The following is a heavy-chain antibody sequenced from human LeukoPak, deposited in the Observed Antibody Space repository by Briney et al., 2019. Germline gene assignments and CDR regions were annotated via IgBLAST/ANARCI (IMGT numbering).Heavy chain of an antibody. CDR3: ARDLSTYSGSYYYFDY. Sequence: PSETLSLTCAVSGGSISSSNWWSWVRQPPGKGLEWIGEIYHSGSTNYNPSLKSRVTISVDKSKNQFSLKLSSVTAADTAVYCCARDLSTYSGSYYYFDYWGQGTLVTVSS. V-gene: IGHV4-4*01. J-gene: IGHJ4*02. CDR1: GGSISSSNW. CDR2: IYHSGST. D-gene: IGHD1-26*01.